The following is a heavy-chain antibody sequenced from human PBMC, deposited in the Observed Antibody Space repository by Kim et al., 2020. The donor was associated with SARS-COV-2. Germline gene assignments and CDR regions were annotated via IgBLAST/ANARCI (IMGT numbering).Heavy chain of an antibody. CDR3: ATDLAHWLASRYFYGMDV. V-gene: IGHV3-30-3*01. D-gene: IGHD6-19*01. CDR1: GFTFRSYA. CDR2: ISYDVNNT. Sequence: GGSLRLSCAASGFTFRSYALHWVRQAPGKGLEWVSVISYDVNNTYYADTVKGRFTISRDNSKDTLYLHMNSLRIDNTALYSCATDLAHWLASRYFYGMDVWGEGTTETVAS. J-gene: IGHJ6*04.